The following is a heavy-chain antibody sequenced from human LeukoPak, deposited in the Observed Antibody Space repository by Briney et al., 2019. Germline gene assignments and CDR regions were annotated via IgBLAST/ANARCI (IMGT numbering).Heavy chain of an antibody. D-gene: IGHD2-15*01. Sequence: PSETLSLTCAVYGGSFSGYYWSWIRQPPGKGLEWIGEINHSGSTNYNPSLKSRVTISVDTSKNQFSLKLSSVTAADTAVYYCANGGGSYYIDYWGQGTLVTVSS. CDR1: GGSFSGYY. V-gene: IGHV4-34*01. J-gene: IGHJ4*02. CDR2: INHSGST. CDR3: ANGGGSYYIDY.